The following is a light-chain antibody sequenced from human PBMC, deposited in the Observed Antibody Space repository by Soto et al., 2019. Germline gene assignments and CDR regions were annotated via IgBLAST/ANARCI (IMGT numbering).Light chain of an antibody. V-gene: IGKV3-20*01. CDR2: GAS. CDR3: QQYNTFWT. J-gene: IGKJ1*01. CDR1: QSVSSSY. Sequence: EIVLTQSPGTLSLSPGERATLSCRASQSVSSSYLAWYQQKPGQAPRLLIYGASSRATGIPDRFSGSGSGTEFTLTISSLQPDDFATYYCQQYNTFWTFGPGTKVDI.